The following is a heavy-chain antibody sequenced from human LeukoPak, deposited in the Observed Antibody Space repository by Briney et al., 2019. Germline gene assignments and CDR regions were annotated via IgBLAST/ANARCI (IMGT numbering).Heavy chain of an antibody. CDR1: GFTFSSCG. D-gene: IGHD4-17*01. CDR3: ARYVTTVTYFEY. Sequence: PGGSLRLSCAASGFTFSSCGMSWVRQTPGKGLEWVSGISGSGGRTYQADSVKGRFTISRDNSKNTLYLQMSSLRAEDTAVYYCARYVTTVTYFEYWGQGTLVTVSS. J-gene: IGHJ4*02. V-gene: IGHV3-23*01. CDR2: ISGSGGRT.